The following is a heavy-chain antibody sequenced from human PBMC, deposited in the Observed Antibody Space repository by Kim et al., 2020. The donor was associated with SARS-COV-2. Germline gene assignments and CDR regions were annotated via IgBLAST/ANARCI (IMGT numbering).Heavy chain of an antibody. D-gene: IGHD3-16*01. CDR2: ISAYNGNT. CDR1: GYTFTSYG. CDR3: AKVARGRVSDYGMDV. Sequence: ASVKVSCKASGYTFTSYGISWVRQAPGQGLEWMGWISAYNGNTNYAQKLQGRVTMTTDTSTSTAYMELRSLRSDDTAVYYCAKVARGRVSDYGMDVWGQGTTVTVSS. V-gene: IGHV1-18*01. J-gene: IGHJ6*02.